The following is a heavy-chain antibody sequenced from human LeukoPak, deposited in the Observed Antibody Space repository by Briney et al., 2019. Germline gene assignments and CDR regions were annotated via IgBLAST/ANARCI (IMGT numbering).Heavy chain of an antibody. CDR1: GGSFSGYY. CDR2: INHSGST. J-gene: IGHJ5*02. V-gene: IGHV4-34*01. D-gene: IGHD3-9*01. Sequence: PSETLSLTCAVYGGSFSGYYWSWIRQPPGKGLEWIGEINHSGSTNYNPSLTSRVTISVDTSKNQFSLKLSSVTAADTAVYYCARRNRRYDILTGYLRGFWFDPWGQGTLVTVSS. CDR3: ARRNRRYDILTGYLRGFWFDP.